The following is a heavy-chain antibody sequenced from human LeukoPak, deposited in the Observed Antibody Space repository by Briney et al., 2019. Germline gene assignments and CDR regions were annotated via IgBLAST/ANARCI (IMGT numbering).Heavy chain of an antibody. J-gene: IGHJ3*02. D-gene: IGHD4-17*01. CDR3: ARVYGKPRRGAFDI. Sequence: SETLSLTCTVSGGSISSYYWSWIRQPPGKGLEWIGYIYYSGSTNYNPSLKSRVTISVDTSKNQFSLKLSSVTAADTAVYYCARVYGKPRRGAFDIWGQGTMVTVSS. CDR1: GGSISSYY. V-gene: IGHV4-59*12. CDR2: IYYSGST.